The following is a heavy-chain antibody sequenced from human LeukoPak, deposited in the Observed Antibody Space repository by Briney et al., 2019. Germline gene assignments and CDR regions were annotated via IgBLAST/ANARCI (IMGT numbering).Heavy chain of an antibody. J-gene: IGHJ5*02. CDR3: ARDLGSSWFNNWFDA. D-gene: IGHD6-13*01. CDR2: INQDGTEK. Sequence: GGSLRLSCAASGFTFSNYWMSWVRQAPGKGLEWVANINQDGTEKYYVDSVKGRFTISRDNAQNSLYLQMNSLRAEDTAVYYCARDLGSSWFNNWFDAWGQGILVTVSS. CDR1: GFTFSNYW. V-gene: IGHV3-7*01.